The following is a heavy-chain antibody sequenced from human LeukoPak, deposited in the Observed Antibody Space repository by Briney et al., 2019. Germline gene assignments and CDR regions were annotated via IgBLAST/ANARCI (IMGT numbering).Heavy chain of an antibody. CDR3: ARGGSGYWFDY. J-gene: IGHJ4*02. V-gene: IGHV3-30*01. D-gene: IGHD3-22*01. CDR1: GFTFRRYT. CDR2: ISYDGRNE. Sequence: GGSLRLSCAASGFTFRRYTMHWVRQAPGKGLEWVAVISYDGRNENYADSVSGRFTISRDNSKNTLYLQMNSLRAEDTAVYYCARGGSGYWFDYWGQGTLATVSS.